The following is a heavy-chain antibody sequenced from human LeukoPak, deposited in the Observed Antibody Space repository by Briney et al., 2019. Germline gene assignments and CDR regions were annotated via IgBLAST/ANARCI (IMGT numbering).Heavy chain of an antibody. CDR3: ARDGASYYGSGSYYPGDYFDY. Sequence: ASVKVSCKASGYTFTSYGISWVRQAPGQGLEWMGWISAYNSNTNYAQKFQGRVTMTRDTSTSTVYMELSSLRSEDTAVYYCARDGASYYGSGSYYPGDYFDYWGQGTLVTVSS. V-gene: IGHV1-18*01. CDR1: GYTFTSYG. J-gene: IGHJ4*02. D-gene: IGHD3-10*01. CDR2: ISAYNSNT.